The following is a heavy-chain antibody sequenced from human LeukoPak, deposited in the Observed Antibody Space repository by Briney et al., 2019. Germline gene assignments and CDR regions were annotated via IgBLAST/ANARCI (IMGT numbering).Heavy chain of an antibody. CDR3: ARVVAGYNYGPNWFDP. Sequence: GGSLRLSCAASGFTFGNYWMHWVRQAPGKGLVWVSRINSDGSSTTYADSVKGRFTISRDNAKNTLYLQMNSLRAEDTAVYYCARVVAGYNYGPNWFDPWGQGTLVTVSS. CDR1: GFTFGNYW. V-gene: IGHV3-74*01. J-gene: IGHJ5*02. D-gene: IGHD5-18*01. CDR2: INSDGSST.